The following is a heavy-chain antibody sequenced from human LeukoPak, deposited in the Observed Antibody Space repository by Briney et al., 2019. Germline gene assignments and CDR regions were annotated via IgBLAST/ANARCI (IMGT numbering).Heavy chain of an antibody. CDR1: GGTFSSYA. J-gene: IGHJ3*02. CDR3: ARSNQLLNAFDI. D-gene: IGHD2-2*01. V-gene: IGHV1-69*05. CDR2: IIPIFGTA. Sequence: SVKVSCKASGGTFSSYAISWVRQAPGQGLEWMGGIIPIFGTANYAQKFQGRVTITTGESTSTAYMELSSLRSEDTAVYYCARSNQLLNAFDIWGQGTMVTVSS.